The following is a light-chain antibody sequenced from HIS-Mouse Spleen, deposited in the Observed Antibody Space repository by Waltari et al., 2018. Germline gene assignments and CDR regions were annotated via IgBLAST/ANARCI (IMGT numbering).Light chain of an antibody. J-gene: IGLJ3*02. CDR3: CSYAGSSTWV. CDR2: EGS. Sequence: QSALTQPASVSGSPGQSLTISCTGTSSDVRSYKLVSWYQQHPGKAPKLMIYEGSKRPSGVSNRFSGSKSGNKASLTISGLQAEDEADYYCCSYAGSSTWVFGGGTKLTVL. CDR1: SSDVRSYKL. V-gene: IGLV2-23*01.